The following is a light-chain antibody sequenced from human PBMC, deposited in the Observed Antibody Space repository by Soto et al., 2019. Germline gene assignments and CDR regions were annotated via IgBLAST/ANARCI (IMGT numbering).Light chain of an antibody. CDR2: KAS. J-gene: IGKJ1*01. V-gene: IGKV1-5*03. CDR1: QTISSW. CDR3: QQTYSAPPL. Sequence: DIQMTQSPSTLSASVGDRVTITFLASQTISSWLAWYQQKPGKAPKLLIYKASTLKSGVPSRFSGSGSGTDFTLSINSLQREDFATYYCQQTYSAPPLFGQGTKVDIK.